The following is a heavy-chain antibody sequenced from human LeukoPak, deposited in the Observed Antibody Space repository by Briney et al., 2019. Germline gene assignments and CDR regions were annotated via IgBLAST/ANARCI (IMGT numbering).Heavy chain of an antibody. J-gene: IGHJ5*02. D-gene: IGHD2-15*01. CDR3: AGGFDP. V-gene: IGHV4-59*01. CDR1: GGSISSYY. Sequence: SETLSLTCTVSGGSISSYYWSWIRQPPGKGLEWIGYIYYSGSTNYNPSLKSRVTISVDTSKNQYTAVYYCARHAGSQRVVVAGGFDPWGQGTLVTVSS. CDR2: IYYSGST.